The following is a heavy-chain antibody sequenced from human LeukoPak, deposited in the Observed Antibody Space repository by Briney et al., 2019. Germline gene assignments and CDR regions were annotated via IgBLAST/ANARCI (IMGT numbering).Heavy chain of an antibody. Sequence: GGSLRLSSVASGFNFSHYGLNWVRQAPGKGLEWVANIKQDGSEKYYVDSVKGRFTISRDNAKNSLYLQMNSLRAEDTAVYYCASHSSSWYGTDYWGQGTLVTVSS. CDR1: GFNFSHYG. CDR3: ASHSSSWYGTDY. V-gene: IGHV3-7*01. CDR2: IKQDGSEK. J-gene: IGHJ4*02. D-gene: IGHD6-13*01.